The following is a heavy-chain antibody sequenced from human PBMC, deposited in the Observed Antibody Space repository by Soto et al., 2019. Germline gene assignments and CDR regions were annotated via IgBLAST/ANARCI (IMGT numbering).Heavy chain of an antibody. D-gene: IGHD3-22*01. CDR1: GFTFSSYS. V-gene: IGHV3-48*02. CDR2: ISSSSSTI. Sequence: GGSLRLSCAASGFTFSSYSMNWVRQAPGKGLEWVSYISSSSSTIYYADSVKGRFTISRDNAKNSLYLQMNSLRDEDTAVYYCARDRRYYDSSGYLNLPFDYWGQGTLVTVSS. J-gene: IGHJ4*02. CDR3: ARDRRYYDSSGYLNLPFDY.